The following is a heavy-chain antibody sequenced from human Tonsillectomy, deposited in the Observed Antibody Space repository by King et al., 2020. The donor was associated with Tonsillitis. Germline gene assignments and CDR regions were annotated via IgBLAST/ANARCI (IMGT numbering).Heavy chain of an antibody. D-gene: IGHD3-10*01. J-gene: IGHJ4*02. V-gene: IGHV3-30-3*01. CDR2: VSFDGNTK. CDR3: ARGAAFGDPTLLTHFDY. Sequence: HVQLVESGGRVVQPGRSLRLSCAASGFNFSNYAMHWVRQAPGKGLEWVALVSFDGNTKYYTDSVKGRFTISRDNSKNTLYLQMNSLRREDTTVYFCARGAAFGDPTLLTHFDYWGQGSLVTVSS. CDR1: GFNFSNYA.